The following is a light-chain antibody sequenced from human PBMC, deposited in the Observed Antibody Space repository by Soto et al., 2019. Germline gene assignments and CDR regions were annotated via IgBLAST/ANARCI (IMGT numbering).Light chain of an antibody. J-gene: IGKJ2*01. CDR2: GAS. Sequence: EIVLTQSPGTLSLSPGERATLSCRASQSVSSSYLAWYQQKPGQAPRLLNYGASSRATGLTDRFSGSGSETNLTVTISSLECEDVAVYYCQQYGSSPYTFGQGTKLEIK. CDR3: QQYGSSPYT. CDR1: QSVSSSY. V-gene: IGKV3-20*01.